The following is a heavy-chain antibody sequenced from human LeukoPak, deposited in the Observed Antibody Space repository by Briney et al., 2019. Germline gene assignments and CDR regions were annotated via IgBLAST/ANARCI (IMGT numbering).Heavy chain of an antibody. Sequence: NPSETLSLTCTVSGGSISSSSYYWGWIRQPPGKGLEWIGSIYYSGSTCYNPSLKSRVTISVDTSKNQFSLKLSSVTAADTAVYYCARGGNYWPQWWFDPWGRGTLVSVSS. J-gene: IGHJ5*02. CDR3: ARGGNYWPQWWFDP. CDR2: IYYSGST. V-gene: IGHV4-39*01. D-gene: IGHD1-26*01. CDR1: GGSISSSSYY.